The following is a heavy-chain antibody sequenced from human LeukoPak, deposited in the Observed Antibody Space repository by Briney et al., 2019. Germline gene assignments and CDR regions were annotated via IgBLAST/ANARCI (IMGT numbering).Heavy chain of an antibody. CDR1: GGSISSYY. V-gene: IGHV4-59*01. J-gene: IGHJ5*02. Sequence: SETLSLTCAVYGGSISSYYWNWIRQPPGKGLEWIGNTYSSGSTNYNPSLKSRVTISLDTSKSQFSLRLSSVTAADTAVYYCAKDWELGSWGQGTLVTVSS. CDR2: TYSSGST. D-gene: IGHD1-26*01. CDR3: AKDWELGS.